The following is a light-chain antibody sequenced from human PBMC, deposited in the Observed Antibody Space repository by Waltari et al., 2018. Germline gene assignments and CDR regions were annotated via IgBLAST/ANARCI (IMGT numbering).Light chain of an antibody. Sequence: YELTQPPSISVSPGQTARITCSGHVLPNKFGFGYQPEAGQAPELGMFKDIVRPSGIPERFSSSRSETTGTLTITGAQAEDGADYYCQSTDSSGTYVVFGGGTKLTFL. V-gene: IGLV3-25*02. CDR1: VLPNKF. CDR2: KDI. CDR3: QSTDSSGTYVV. J-gene: IGLJ2*01.